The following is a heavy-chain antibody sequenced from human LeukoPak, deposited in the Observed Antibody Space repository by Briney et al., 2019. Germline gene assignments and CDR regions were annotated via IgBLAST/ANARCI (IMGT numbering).Heavy chain of an antibody. Sequence: GGSLRLSCAASGFTFSSYGMIWLRQAPGKGLEWVSAISGSGSSTYYADSVKGRFTISRDNSKNTLYLQMNSLRAEDTAVYYCASRGSLPYNWFDPWGQGTLVTVSS. V-gene: IGHV3-23*01. CDR2: ISGSGSST. J-gene: IGHJ5*02. CDR3: ASRGSLPYNWFDP. D-gene: IGHD2-15*01. CDR1: GFTFSSYG.